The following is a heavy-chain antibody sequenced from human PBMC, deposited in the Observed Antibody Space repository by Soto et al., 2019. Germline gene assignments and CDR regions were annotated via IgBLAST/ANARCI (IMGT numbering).Heavy chain of an antibody. CDR2: ISYDGSNK. J-gene: IGHJ4*02. Sequence: GGSLRLSCAASGFTFSSYGMHWVRQAPGKGLEWVAVISYDGSNKYYADSVKGRFTISRDNSKNTLYLQMNSLRAEDTAVYYCAKDRELWLDYWGQGTLVTVSS. V-gene: IGHV3-30*18. CDR3: AKDRELWLDY. D-gene: IGHD1-26*01. CDR1: GFTFSSYG.